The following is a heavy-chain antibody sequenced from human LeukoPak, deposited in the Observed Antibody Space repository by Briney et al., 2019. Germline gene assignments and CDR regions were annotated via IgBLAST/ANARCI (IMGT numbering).Heavy chain of an antibody. D-gene: IGHD6-19*01. CDR1: GGSISSSSYY. Sequence: SETLSLTCTVSGGSISSSSYYWGWIRQPPGKGLEWIGSIYYSGSTYYNPSLKSRVTISVDTSKNQFSLKLSSVTAADTAVYYCARGKQWLEPLDYWGQGTLVTVSS. CDR3: ARGKQWLEPLDY. J-gene: IGHJ4*02. V-gene: IGHV4-39*07. CDR2: IYYSGST.